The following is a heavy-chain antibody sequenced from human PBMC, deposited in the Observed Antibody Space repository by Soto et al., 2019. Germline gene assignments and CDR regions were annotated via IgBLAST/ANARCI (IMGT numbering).Heavy chain of an antibody. V-gene: IGHV3-23*01. CDR3: AKDSPMTTVTDFDY. D-gene: IGHD4-17*01. Sequence: GGSLRLSCAASGFTFNSYAMSWVRQAPGKGLEWVSGISVSGGSTYYADSVKGRSTISRDNSKNTLYLQMNSLRAEDTAVYYCAKDSPMTTVTDFDYWGQGTLVTVSS. J-gene: IGHJ4*02. CDR2: ISVSGGST. CDR1: GFTFNSYA.